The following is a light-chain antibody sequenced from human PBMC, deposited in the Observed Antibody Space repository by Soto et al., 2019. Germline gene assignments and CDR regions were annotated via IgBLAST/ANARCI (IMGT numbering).Light chain of an antibody. Sequence: NFMLTQPHSVSESPGKTVIISCTRSSGSIASNYVQWYQQRPGSSPTTVIYEDNQRPSWVPDRFSGSIDSSSNAASLTISGLENEDEADYFCQSYDATNQVFGGGTKLTVL. CDR2: EDN. CDR3: QSYDATNQV. J-gene: IGLJ3*02. CDR1: SGSIASNY. V-gene: IGLV6-57*01.